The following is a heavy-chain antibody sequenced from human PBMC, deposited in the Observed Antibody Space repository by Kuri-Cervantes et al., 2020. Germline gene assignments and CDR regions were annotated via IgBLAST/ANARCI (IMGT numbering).Heavy chain of an antibody. Sequence: GESLKISCAASGFTFSNAWMSWVRQAPGKGLEWVSAISGSGGSTYYADSVKGRFTISRDNSKNTLYLQMNSLRAEDTAVYYCAKGAYAYYYYYMDVWGKGTTVTVSS. CDR2: ISGSGGST. D-gene: IGHD4-17*01. CDR1: GFTFSNAW. V-gene: IGHV3-23*01. J-gene: IGHJ6*03. CDR3: AKGAYAYYYYYMDV.